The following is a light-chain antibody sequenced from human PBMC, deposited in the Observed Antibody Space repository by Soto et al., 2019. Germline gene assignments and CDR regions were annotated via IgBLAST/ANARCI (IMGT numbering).Light chain of an antibody. CDR3: QQYDNLPSIT. J-gene: IGKJ5*01. CDR2: DAS. V-gene: IGKV1-33*01. CDR1: QDISNY. Sequence: DIQMTQSPSSLSASVGDRVTITCQASQDISNYLNWYQQKPGKAPKLLIYDASNLETGVPSRFSGSRSGTDFTRTISTLQPEEMATDYCQQYDNLPSITFGPGTRLEIK.